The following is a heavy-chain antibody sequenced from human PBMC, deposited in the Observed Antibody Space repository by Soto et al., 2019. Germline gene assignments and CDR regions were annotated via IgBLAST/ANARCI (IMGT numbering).Heavy chain of an antibody. CDR1: VFTFSSYA. Sequence: PGGSLRLSCAASVFTFSSYAMSWVRQAPGKGLEWVSAISGSGGSTYYADSVKGRFTISRDNSKNTLYLQMNSLRAEDTAVYYCAKGWVGGDYDPNWFDTWGQGTLVTVSS. CDR2: ISGSGGST. D-gene: IGHD4-17*01. CDR3: AKGWVGGDYDPNWFDT. J-gene: IGHJ5*02. V-gene: IGHV3-23*01.